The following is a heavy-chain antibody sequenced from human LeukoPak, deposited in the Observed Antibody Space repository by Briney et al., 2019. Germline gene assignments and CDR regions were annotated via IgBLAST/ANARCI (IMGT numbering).Heavy chain of an antibody. CDR1: GVSISSYQ. V-gene: IGHV4-59*01. CDR3: ARHGSTSLHYAFDI. Sequence: AETLSLTCTVSGVSISSYQWSWIRQPPGKGLEWIAYFYYSGNTNYNPSLRSRLTLSVDTSKNQFSLKLNSVIAADTALYYCARHGSTSLHYAFDIWGQGTMVTVSS. J-gene: IGHJ3*02. CDR2: FYYSGNT. D-gene: IGHD2-2*01.